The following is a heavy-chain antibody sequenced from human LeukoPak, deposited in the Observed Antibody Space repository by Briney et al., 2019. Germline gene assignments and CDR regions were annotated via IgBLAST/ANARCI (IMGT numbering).Heavy chain of an antibody. CDR2: ISSSGSTI. Sequence: GGSLRLSCAASGFTFSSYEMNWVRQAPGKGLEWVSYISSSGSTIYYADSVKGRFTISRDNAKNSLYLQMNSLRAEDTAVYYCARDLSGGGKGYYYYYGMDVWGQGTTVTVSS. J-gene: IGHJ6*02. V-gene: IGHV3-48*03. D-gene: IGHD4-23*01. CDR1: GFTFSSYE. CDR3: ARDLSGGGKGYYYYYGMDV.